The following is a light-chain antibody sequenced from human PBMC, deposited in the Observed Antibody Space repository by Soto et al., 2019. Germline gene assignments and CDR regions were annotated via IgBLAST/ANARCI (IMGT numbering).Light chain of an antibody. V-gene: IGKV1-39*01. Sequence: DLQMTQSPSSLSASVGDRVTITCRASQTISTYLNWYQQKPGKAPKLLIYAASTFQSGVPSRFSGSGSGTDFTLTINSLQPEDFATYYCQQSHGIPYTFGQGTKLEIK. CDR2: AAS. CDR3: QQSHGIPYT. J-gene: IGKJ2*01. CDR1: QTISTY.